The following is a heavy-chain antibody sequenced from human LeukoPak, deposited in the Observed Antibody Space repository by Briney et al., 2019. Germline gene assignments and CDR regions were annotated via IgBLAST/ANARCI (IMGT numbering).Heavy chain of an antibody. D-gene: IGHD2-15*01. CDR2: IYSGGST. CDR1: GSIVSSNY. CDR3: ARDLGGGGSPGAFDI. V-gene: IGHV3-53*01. J-gene: IGHJ3*02. Sequence: GGSLRLSCAASGSIVSSNYMSWVRQAPGKGLEWVSVIYSGGSTYYADSVKGRFTISRDNSKNTLYLQMNSLRAEDTAVYYCARDLGGGGSPGAFDIWGQGTMVTVSS.